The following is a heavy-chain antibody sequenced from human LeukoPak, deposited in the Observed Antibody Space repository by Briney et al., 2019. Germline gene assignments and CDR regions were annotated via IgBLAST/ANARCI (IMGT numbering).Heavy chain of an antibody. CDR3: ARDHDLSDLTYYYDSSGYSPWFDP. CDR1: GGSISSNSYY. J-gene: IGHJ5*02. CDR2: IYYSGST. V-gene: IGHV4-39*07. D-gene: IGHD3-22*01. Sequence: SETLSLTCTVSGGSISSNSYYWGWIRQPPGKGLEWIGSIYYSGSTYYNPSLKSRVTISVDTSKNQFSLKLSSVTAADTAVYYCARDHDLSDLTYYYDSSGYSPWFDPWGQGTLVTVSS.